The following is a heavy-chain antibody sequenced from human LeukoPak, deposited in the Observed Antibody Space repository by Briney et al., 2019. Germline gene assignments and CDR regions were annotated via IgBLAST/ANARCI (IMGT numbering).Heavy chain of an antibody. D-gene: IGHD3-22*01. J-gene: IGHJ4*02. CDR3: ARRHYYDISYFDY. CDR1: GGSISSYY. Sequence: SETLSLTCTVSGGSISSYYWGWIRQPPGKGLEWIGSIYYSGSTYYNPSLKSRVTISVDTSKNQFSLKLSSVTAADTAVYYCARRHYYDISYFDYWGQGTLVTVSS. CDR2: IYYSGST. V-gene: IGHV4-39*01.